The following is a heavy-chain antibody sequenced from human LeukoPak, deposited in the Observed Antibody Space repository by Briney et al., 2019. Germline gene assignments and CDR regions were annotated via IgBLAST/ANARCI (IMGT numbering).Heavy chain of an antibody. J-gene: IGHJ4*02. CDR2: ISNDGSST. CDR3: ATKQWLAPPPDS. CDR1: GFSFKIHW. Sequence: PGGSLRLSCAASGFSFKIHWMHWVRQAPGKGLVWVSRISNDGSSTIYAESVKGRFTISRDNANNKLYLQMNSLRGEDTAVYYCATKQWLAPPPDSWGQGTPVTVSS. D-gene: IGHD6-19*01. V-gene: IGHV3-74*01.